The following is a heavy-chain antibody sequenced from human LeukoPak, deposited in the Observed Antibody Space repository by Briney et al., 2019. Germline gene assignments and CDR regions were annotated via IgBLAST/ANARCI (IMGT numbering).Heavy chain of an antibody. D-gene: IGHD2-2*01. CDR2: IYYSGST. Sequence: SETLSLTCIVSGGSISNHYWSWIRQPPGKGLEWIGYIYYSGSTNYNPSLKSRVTISVDTSKNQFSLKLSSVTAADTAVYYCARDYCTTTRCYPNYFDYWGQGTLVTVSS. J-gene: IGHJ4*02. V-gene: IGHV4-59*11. CDR3: ARDYCTTTRCYPNYFDY. CDR1: GGSISNHY.